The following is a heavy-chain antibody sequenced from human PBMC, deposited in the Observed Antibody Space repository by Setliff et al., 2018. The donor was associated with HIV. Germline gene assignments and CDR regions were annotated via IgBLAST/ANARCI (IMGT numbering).Heavy chain of an antibody. CDR2: IFSNDEK. J-gene: IGHJ6*03. V-gene: IGHV2-26*01. CDR3: ARIDYGDTYYMDV. CDR1: GFSVTSYGEG. D-gene: IGHD4-17*01. Sequence: SGPTLVNPTQTLTLTCTVSGFSVTSYGEGVAWIRQPPGKALEWLAHIFSNDEKSYSTSLKSRLTISKDTSKSQVVLTMTNMDPVDTATYYCARIDYGDTYYMDVWGKGTTVTVSS.